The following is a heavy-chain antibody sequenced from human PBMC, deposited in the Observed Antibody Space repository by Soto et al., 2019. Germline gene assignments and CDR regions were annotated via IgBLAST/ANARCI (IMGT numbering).Heavy chain of an antibody. CDR2: FDPEDGET. CDR3: ASITMIVVASRDAFDI. V-gene: IGHV1-24*01. CDR1: GYTLTELS. Sequence: ASVKVSCKVPGYTLTELSMHWVRQAPGKGLEWMGGFDPEDGETIYAQKFQGRVTMTEDTSTDTAYMELSSLRSEDTAVYYCASITMIVVASRDAFDIWGQGTMVTVSS. D-gene: IGHD3-22*01. J-gene: IGHJ3*02.